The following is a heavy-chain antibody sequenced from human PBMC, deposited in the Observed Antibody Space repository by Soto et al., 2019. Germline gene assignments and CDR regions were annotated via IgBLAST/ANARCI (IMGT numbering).Heavy chain of an antibody. D-gene: IGHD3-22*01. CDR3: ARDYDPPH. CDR2: INPNSGGT. J-gene: IGHJ4*02. CDR1: GYTFTDFY. Sequence: QVHLVQSGAEVKEPGASMRVSCRASGYTFTDFYIHWVRQAPGQGLEWMGRINPNSGGTNYAQKFQGRVTLTRDTSIATAYMDLSSLRSDDTAVYYCARDYDPPHWGQGILVTVSS. V-gene: IGHV1-2*06.